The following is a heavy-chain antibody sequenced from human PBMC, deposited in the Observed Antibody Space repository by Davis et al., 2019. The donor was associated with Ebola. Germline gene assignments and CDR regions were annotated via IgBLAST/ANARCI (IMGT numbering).Heavy chain of an antibody. V-gene: IGHV1-46*01. D-gene: IGHD5/OR15-5a*01. CDR1: GYTFTGYY. Sequence: AASVKVSCKSSGYTFTGYYIHWVRQAPGQGLEWMGRINPTTGSTSYAQNFQGRVTMTRDTSTSTVFMELSSLRSEDTAVYYCAKETLLSTIPFFDYWGQGTLVTVSS. CDR3: AKETLLSTIPFFDY. CDR2: INPTTGST. J-gene: IGHJ4*02.